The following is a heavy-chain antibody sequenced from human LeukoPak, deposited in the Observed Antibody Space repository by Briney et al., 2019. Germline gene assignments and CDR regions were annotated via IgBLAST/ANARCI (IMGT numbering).Heavy chain of an antibody. D-gene: IGHD3-3*01. CDR1: GFTFSNYW. V-gene: IGHV3-74*01. CDR3: ARDFGAADDAFDI. Sequence: GGSLRLSCAASGFTFSNYWMTWVRQAPGKGLVWVSRINSDGSSTSYADSVKGRFTISRDNAKNTLYLQMNSLRAEDTAVYYCARDFGAADDAFDIWGQGTMVTVSS. CDR2: INSDGSST. J-gene: IGHJ3*02.